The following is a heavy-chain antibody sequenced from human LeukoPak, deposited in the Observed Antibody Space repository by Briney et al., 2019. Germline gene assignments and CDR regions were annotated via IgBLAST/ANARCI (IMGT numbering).Heavy chain of an antibody. CDR2: MFRTGST. V-gene: IGHV4-59*13. D-gene: IGHD6-19*01. J-gene: IGHJ5*02. CDR1: GGSISSYY. Sequence: PSETLSLTCTVSGGSISSYYWSWIRQPPGKGLEWIGYMFRTGSTNYNPSLKSRVTITPDTSKNQFSLGLTSVTAADTAVYYCAREGTYGWYNWFDPWGQGTLVTVSS. CDR3: AREGTYGWYNWFDP.